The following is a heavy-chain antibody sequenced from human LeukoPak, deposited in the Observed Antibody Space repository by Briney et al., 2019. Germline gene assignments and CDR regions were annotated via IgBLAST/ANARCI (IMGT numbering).Heavy chain of an antibody. J-gene: IGHJ4*02. Sequence: SETLSLTCTVSGGSIRSYYWNWIRQPPGKGLEWTGYMYDSGDTNYNPSLKSRVTISVDASKNQFSLRLRSVTAAETAVYYCTRGQTFGGYDFQKVPDSWGQGTLVTVSS. CDR2: MYDSGDT. CDR3: TRGQTFGGYDFQKVPDS. CDR1: GGSIRSYY. V-gene: IGHV4-59*01. D-gene: IGHD5-12*01.